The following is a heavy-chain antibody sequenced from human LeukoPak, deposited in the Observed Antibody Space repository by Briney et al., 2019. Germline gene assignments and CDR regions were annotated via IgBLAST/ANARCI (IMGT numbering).Heavy chain of an antibody. D-gene: IGHD4-11*01. CDR1: GVSISSSNSY. CDR3: ARWRGNDDYSDYDYYYYYMDV. CDR2: IYYTGNT. V-gene: IGHV4-39*07. J-gene: IGHJ6*03. Sequence: SETLSLTCTVSGVSISSSNSYWGWIRQPPGKGLEWIGSIYYTGNTYYNASLKSRATISIDTSKNQFSLKLSSVTAADTAVYYCARWRGNDDYSDYDYYYYYMDVWGKGTTVTVSS.